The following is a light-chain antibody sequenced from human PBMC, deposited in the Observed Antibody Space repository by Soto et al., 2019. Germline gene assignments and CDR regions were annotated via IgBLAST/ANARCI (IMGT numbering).Light chain of an antibody. J-gene: IGLJ1*01. CDR3: CSYAGDYTFV. V-gene: IGLV2-11*01. CDR2: DVK. Sequence: QSALTQPRSVSGSPGQSVTISCTGTSSDVGGYNYVSWYQQLPGRAPRVMIYDVKTRPSGVPDRFSGSKSGNTASLTISELQAEDEADYYCCSYAGDYTFVFGTGTKVTVL. CDR1: SSDVGGYNY.